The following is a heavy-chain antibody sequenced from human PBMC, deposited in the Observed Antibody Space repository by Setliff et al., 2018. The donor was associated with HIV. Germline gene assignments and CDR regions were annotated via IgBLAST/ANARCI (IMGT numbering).Heavy chain of an antibody. J-gene: IGHJ4*02. CDR1: GFIFNAYT. V-gene: IGHV3-11*04. CDR3: ARGIYTGYDHFDY. Sequence: SLRLSCAASGFIFNAYTMVWVRQAPGKGLEWVSSISSSGRTIKYADSVKGRFTISRDNAKRSLYLQMNSLRVEDTAVYYCARGIYTGYDHFDYWGQGTLVTVSS. D-gene: IGHD5-12*01. CDR2: ISSSGRTI.